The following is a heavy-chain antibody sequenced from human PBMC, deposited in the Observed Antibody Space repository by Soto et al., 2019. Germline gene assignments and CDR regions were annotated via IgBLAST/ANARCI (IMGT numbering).Heavy chain of an antibody. J-gene: IGHJ6*03. CDR2: ISGSGGST. CDR1: GFTFSSYA. V-gene: IGHV3-23*01. D-gene: IGHD4-17*01. CDR3: AKAATVTIVYYYYYYMDV. Sequence: GGSLRLSCAASGFTFSSYAMSWVRQAPGKGLEWVSAISGSGGSTYYADSVKGRFTISRDNSKNTLYLQMNSLRAEDTAVYYCAKAATVTIVYYYYYYMDVWGKGTTVTVSS.